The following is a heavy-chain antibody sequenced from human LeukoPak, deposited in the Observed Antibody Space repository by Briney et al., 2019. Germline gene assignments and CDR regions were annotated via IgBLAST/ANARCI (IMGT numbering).Heavy chain of an antibody. J-gene: IGHJ6*03. D-gene: IGHD3-16*01. CDR2: IFYRGLT. Sequence: PSETLSLTCTVSGDSISSHYWSWVRQPPGKGLEWIGYIFYRGLTNHNPSLKSRVTISVDTSRNQLSLKLSSVTAADTAVYYCARGIMTYYFYMDVWGKGTTVTVSS. CDR3: ARGIMTYYFYMDV. V-gene: IGHV4-59*11. CDR1: GDSISSHY.